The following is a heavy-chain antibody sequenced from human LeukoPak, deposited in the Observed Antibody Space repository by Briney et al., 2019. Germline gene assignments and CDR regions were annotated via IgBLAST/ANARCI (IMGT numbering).Heavy chain of an antibody. Sequence: PGGSLRLSCAASGFTFSSYAMSWVRQAPGKGLEWVSAISGSGGSTYYADSVKGRFTISRDNSKNTLYLQMNSLRAEDTAVYYCARDFHYDSTTFGYWGQGTLVTVSS. CDR3: ARDFHYDSTTFGY. CDR2: ISGSGGST. CDR1: GFTFSSYA. J-gene: IGHJ4*02. V-gene: IGHV3-23*01. D-gene: IGHD3-22*01.